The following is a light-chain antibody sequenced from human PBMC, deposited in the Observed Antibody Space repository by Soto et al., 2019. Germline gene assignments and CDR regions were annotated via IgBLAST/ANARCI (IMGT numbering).Light chain of an antibody. V-gene: IGKV3-15*01. Sequence: EIVITQSPATLSVSPGERASLSCWASQSVSSNLAWYQQKPGQAPRLLIFGASTRATGIPARFSGSGSGTDFNLTITSLQSEDFAVYYCQQYYHWPRTFGQGTKVDIK. J-gene: IGKJ1*01. CDR3: QQYYHWPRT. CDR2: GAS. CDR1: QSVSSN.